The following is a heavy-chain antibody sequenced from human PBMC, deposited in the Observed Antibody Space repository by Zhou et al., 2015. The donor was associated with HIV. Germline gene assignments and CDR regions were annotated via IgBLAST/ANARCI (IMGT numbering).Heavy chain of an antibody. CDR3: ASGNPVGAYFDY. J-gene: IGHJ4*02. CDR1: GGTFSSYT. CDR2: IIPILGIA. Sequence: QVQLVQSGAEVKKPGSSVKVSCKASGGTFSSYTISWVRQAPGQGLEWMGRIIPILGIANYAQKFQGRVTITADKSTSTAYMELSSLRSEDTAVYYCASGNPVGAYFDYWGQGTLVTVSS. V-gene: IGHV1-69*02. D-gene: IGHD1-26*01.